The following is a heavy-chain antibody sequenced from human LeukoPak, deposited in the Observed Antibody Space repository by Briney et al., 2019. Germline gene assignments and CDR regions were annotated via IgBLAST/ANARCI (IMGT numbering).Heavy chain of an antibody. CDR3: ARDPSRGYYSPLYYFDY. D-gene: IGHD3-22*01. CDR2: LYYSGST. CDR1: GGSISSSSYY. Sequence: SETLSLTCTVSGGSISSSSYYWGWIRQPPGKGLEWIGSLYYSGSTYYNPSLKSRVTISVDTSKNQFSLKLSSVTAADTAVYYCARDPSRGYYSPLYYFDYWSQGTLVTVSS. V-gene: IGHV4-39*07. J-gene: IGHJ4*02.